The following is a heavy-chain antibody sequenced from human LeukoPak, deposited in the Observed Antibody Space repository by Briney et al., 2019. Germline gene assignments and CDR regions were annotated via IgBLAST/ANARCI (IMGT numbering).Heavy chain of an antibody. J-gene: IGHJ4*02. CDR2: ISGSGGTT. CDR3: AKDSSITMIV. D-gene: IGHD3-22*01. V-gene: IGHV3-23*01. Sequence: GGSLRLSCTASGFTFINYAVSWVRQVPGKGLEWVSAISGSGGTTYYADSVKGRFTISRDNSKNTLYLQMNSLRAEDTAVYYCAKDSSITMIVWGQGTLVTVSS. CDR1: GFTFINYA.